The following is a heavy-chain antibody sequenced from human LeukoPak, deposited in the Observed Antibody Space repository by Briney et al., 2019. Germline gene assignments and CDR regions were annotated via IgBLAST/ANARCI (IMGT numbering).Heavy chain of an antibody. V-gene: IGHV1-2*02. D-gene: IGHD3-10*01. CDR1: GYTFTGYY. Sequence: ASVKVSCKASGYTFTGYYMHWVRQAPGQGLEWMGWINPNSGGTNYARKVQGRVTMTTDTSTNTAYMELRSLKSDDTAVYYCARVLFGEPYNWFDPWGQGTLVTASS. CDR2: INPNSGGT. J-gene: IGHJ5*02. CDR3: ARVLFGEPYNWFDP.